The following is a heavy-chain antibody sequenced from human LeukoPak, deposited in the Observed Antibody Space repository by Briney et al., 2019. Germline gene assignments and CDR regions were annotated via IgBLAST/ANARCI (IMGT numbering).Heavy chain of an antibody. Sequence: GGSLRLSCAASGFTFSTYGMHSVRQAPGKGLEWVAFIQYDGSNKYYTDSVKGRFTISRDNSKNTLYLQMNSLRAEDTAVYYCAKDQGYFTSAGYWGQGTLVTVSS. CDR3: AKDQGYFTSAGY. V-gene: IGHV3-30*02. D-gene: IGHD2-8*01. J-gene: IGHJ4*02. CDR2: IQYDGSNK. CDR1: GFTFSTYG.